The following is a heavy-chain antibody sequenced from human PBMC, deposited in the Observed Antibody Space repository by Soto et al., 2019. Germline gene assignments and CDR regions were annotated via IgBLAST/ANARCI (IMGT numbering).Heavy chain of an antibody. V-gene: IGHV4-4*02. D-gene: IGHD5-18*01. CDR3: AGWIQLQQYYYYGMDV. CDR2: IYHSGST. J-gene: IGHJ6*02. CDR1: GGSISSSNC. Sequence: SLTCAVSGGSISSSNCWSWVRQPPGKGLEGIGEIYHSGSTNYNPSLKSRVTISVDKSKNQFSLKLSSVTAADTAVYYCAGWIQLQQYYYYGMDVWGQGTTVTVSS.